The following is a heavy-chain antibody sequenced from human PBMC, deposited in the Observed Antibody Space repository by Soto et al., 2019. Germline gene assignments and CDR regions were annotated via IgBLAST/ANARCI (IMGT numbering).Heavy chain of an antibody. CDR2: IYYSGST. CDR1: GGSISSGGYY. D-gene: IGHD5-12*01. CDR3: AREMGVDIVAHGSYYYYYMDV. Sequence: PSETLSLTCTVSGGSISSGGYYWSWIRQHPGKGLEWIGYIYYSGSTYYNPSLKSRVTISVDTSKNQFSLKLSSVTAADTAVYYCAREMGVDIVAHGSYYYYYMDVWGKGTTVTVSS. V-gene: IGHV4-31*03. J-gene: IGHJ6*03.